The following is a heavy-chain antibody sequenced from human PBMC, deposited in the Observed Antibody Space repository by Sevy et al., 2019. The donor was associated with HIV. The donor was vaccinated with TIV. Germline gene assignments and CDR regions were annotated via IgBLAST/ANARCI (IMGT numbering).Heavy chain of an antibody. CDR3: ARARFGELLSYDAFDI. Sequence: GGSLRLSCAASGFTFSSYAMHWVRQAPGKGLEWVAVISYDGSNKYYADSVKGRFTISRDNSKNTLYLQMNSLRAEDTAVYYCARARFGELLSYDAFDIWGQGTMVTVSS. D-gene: IGHD3-10*01. CDR2: ISYDGSNK. V-gene: IGHV3-30-3*01. J-gene: IGHJ3*02. CDR1: GFTFSSYA.